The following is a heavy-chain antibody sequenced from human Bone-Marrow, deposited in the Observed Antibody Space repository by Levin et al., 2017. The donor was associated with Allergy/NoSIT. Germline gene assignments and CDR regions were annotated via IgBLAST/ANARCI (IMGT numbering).Heavy chain of an antibody. V-gene: IGHV4-38-2*02. CDR1: GYSISSGYY. J-gene: IGHJ4*02. CDR2: IYHSGST. D-gene: IGHD6-19*01. CDR3: AVIAVAGPFDY. Sequence: SSETLSLTCTVSGYSISSGYYWAWIRQPPGKGLEWIGNIYHSGSTHHNPSLKSRVSISVDASKNQFSLKLSSVTAADTAVYYCAVIAVAGPFDYWGQGALVTVSS.